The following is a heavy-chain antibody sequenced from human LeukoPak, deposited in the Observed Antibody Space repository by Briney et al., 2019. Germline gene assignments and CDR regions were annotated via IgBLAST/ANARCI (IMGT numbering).Heavy chain of an antibody. D-gene: IGHD2-2*01. CDR2: ISSSSSSYI. CDR1: GFTFSSYS. V-gene: IGHV3-21*01. J-gene: IGHJ4*02. CDR3: ARNLGRLGYCSSTSCHGFDY. Sequence: GGSLRLSCAASGFTFSSYSMNWVRQAPGKGLEWVSSISSSSSSYIYYADSVKGRFTISRDNAKNSLYLQMNSLRAEDTAVYYCARNLGRLGYCSSTSCHGFDYWGQGTLVTVSS.